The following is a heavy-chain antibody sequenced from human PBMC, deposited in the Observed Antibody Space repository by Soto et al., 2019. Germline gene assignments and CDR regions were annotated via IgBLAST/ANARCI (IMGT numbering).Heavy chain of an antibody. V-gene: IGHV1-18*04. CDR1: GYTFTSYG. CDR3: ARDSSGTTRDFQH. D-gene: IGHD6-19*01. CDR2: ISAYNGNT. Sequence: QVQLVQSGAEVKKPGASVKVSCKASGYTFTSYGISWVRQAPGQGLAWMGWISAYNGNTNYAQKSQGRVTLTTDTTTSTADKERRSRRSDDTAVYYWARDSSGTTRDFQHWGQGTLVTVSS. J-gene: IGHJ1*01.